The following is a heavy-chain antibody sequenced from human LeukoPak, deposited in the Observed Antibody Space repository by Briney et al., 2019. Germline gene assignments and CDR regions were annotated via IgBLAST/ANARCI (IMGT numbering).Heavy chain of an antibody. CDR3: ATSPASSCLDY. CDR2: IYSGGST. Sequence: GGSLRLSCAASGFTVSSNYMSWVRQAPGKGLEWVSVIYSGGSTYYADSVKGRFTISRDNSKNTLYLQMNSLRAEDTAVYYCATSPASSCLDYWGQGTLVTVSS. J-gene: IGHJ4*02. CDR1: GFTVSSNY. V-gene: IGHV3-53*01. D-gene: IGHD6-13*01.